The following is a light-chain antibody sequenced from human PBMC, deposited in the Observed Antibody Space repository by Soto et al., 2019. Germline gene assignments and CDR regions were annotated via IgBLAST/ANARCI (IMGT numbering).Light chain of an antibody. J-gene: IGLJ2*01. CDR2: EVS. Sequence: QSALTQPPSASGSPGQSVTISCTGTSSDVGGYNYVSWYQQHPGKAPKLMISEVSKRPSGVPDRFSGSKSGYTASLTVSGLQAEDEADYYCSSFAGNNNLVFGGGTKLTV. V-gene: IGLV2-8*01. CDR1: SSDVGGYNY. CDR3: SSFAGNNNLV.